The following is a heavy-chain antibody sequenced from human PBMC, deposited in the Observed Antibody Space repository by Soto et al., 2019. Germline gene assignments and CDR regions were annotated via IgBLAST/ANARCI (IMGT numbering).Heavy chain of an antibody. J-gene: IGHJ3*02. CDR2: IYYSGST. Sequence: SETLSLTCTVSGGSISSYYWSWIRQPPGKGLEWIGYIYYSGSTNYNPSLKSRVTISVDTSKNQFSLKLSSVTAADTAVYYCARIRFLEWLVDAFDIRGQGTMVTVSS. CDR3: ARIRFLEWLVDAFDI. V-gene: IGHV4-59*01. D-gene: IGHD3-3*01. CDR1: GGSISSYY.